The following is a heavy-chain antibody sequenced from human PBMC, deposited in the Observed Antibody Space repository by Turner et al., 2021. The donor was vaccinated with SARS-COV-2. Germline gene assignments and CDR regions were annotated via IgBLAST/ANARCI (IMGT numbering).Heavy chain of an antibody. CDR1: GFTFSTYV. V-gene: IGHV3-30*18. J-gene: IGHJ4*02. CDR3: AKMMFGGWSGFDY. D-gene: IGHD3-10*02. CDR2: ISYDGSNK. Sequence: VQLVESGGGVVQPGRALRHSCAASGFTFSTYVMHWVRQATGKGLGWVALISYDGSNKYYADSVKGRFTISRDNSKNTLYLQMNSLRAEDTAVYYCAKMMFGGWSGFDYWGQGTLVTVSS.